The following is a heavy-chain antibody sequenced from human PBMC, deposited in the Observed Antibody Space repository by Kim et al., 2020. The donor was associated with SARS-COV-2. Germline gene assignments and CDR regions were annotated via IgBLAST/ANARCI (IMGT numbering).Heavy chain of an antibody. CDR1: GYPFTAYF. CDR2: INCDTGDT. CDR3: ARDGWPYCPKGLCYEH. D-gene: IGHD2-8*01. Sequence: ASVKVSCKASGYPFTAYFIHWVRQAPGQGLEWMGWINCDTGDTVFAQKFQGRVTVTRDTSVTTAYMEVSSLISDDTAVYYCARDGWPYCPKGLCYEHWGQ. J-gene: IGHJ1*01. V-gene: IGHV1-2*02.